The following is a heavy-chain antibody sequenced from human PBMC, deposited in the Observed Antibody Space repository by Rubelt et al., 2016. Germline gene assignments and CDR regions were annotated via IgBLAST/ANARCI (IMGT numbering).Heavy chain of an antibody. V-gene: IGHV4-59*08. CDR2: IYYSGST. Sequence: QVQLQESGPGLVKPSETLSLTCSVSGGSISSYYWSWIRQPPGKGLVWIGYIYYSGSTNYNPSLKSRVTISVDTSKNQLSLKLSAVTAADTAVYYCARGSRVGPTGDYWGQGTLVTVSS. J-gene: IGHJ4*02. CDR1: GGSISSYY. D-gene: IGHD1-26*01. CDR3: ARGSRVGPTGDY.